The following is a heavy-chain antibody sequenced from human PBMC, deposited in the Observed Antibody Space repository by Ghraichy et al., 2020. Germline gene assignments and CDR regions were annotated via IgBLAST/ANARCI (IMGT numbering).Heavy chain of an antibody. V-gene: IGHV1-69*04. CDR2: IIPILGIA. D-gene: IGHD1-26*01. Sequence: SVKVSCKASGGTFSSYAISWVRQAPGQGLEWMGRIIPILGIANYAQKFQGRVTITADKSTSTAYMELSSLRSEDTAVYYCARGEWELREPFDYWGQGTLVTVSS. CDR1: GGTFSSYA. J-gene: IGHJ4*02. CDR3: ARGEWELREPFDY.